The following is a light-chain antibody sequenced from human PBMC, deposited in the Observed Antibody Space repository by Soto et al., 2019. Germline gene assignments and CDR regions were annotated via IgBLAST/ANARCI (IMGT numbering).Light chain of an antibody. V-gene: IGKV1-5*01. J-gene: IGKJ1*01. CDR2: DAT. CDR1: QSISSW. CDR3: QQYNSYSKT. Sequence: DIQMTQSPSTLSASVGDRVTITCRASQSISSWLAWYQQKPGKAPKLLIYDATRLESGVPSRFSGHGSGTEFTLTISSLQPDDSASYYCQQYNSYSKTFGQGTKVDIK.